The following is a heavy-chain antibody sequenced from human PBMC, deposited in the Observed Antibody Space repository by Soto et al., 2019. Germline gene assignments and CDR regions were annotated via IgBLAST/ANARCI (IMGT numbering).Heavy chain of an antibody. CDR2: IYTSGST. V-gene: IGHV4-4*07. D-gene: IGHD5-18*01. Sequence: ETLCVTCTVSGGSISSYYWSWIRQPAGKGLEWIGRIYTSGSTNYNPSLKSRVTMSVDTSKNQFSLKLSSVTAADTAVYYCARDSGGYSYGYVDWFDPWGQGTLVTVS. CDR3: ARDSGGYSYGYVDWFDP. J-gene: IGHJ5*02. CDR1: GGSISSYY.